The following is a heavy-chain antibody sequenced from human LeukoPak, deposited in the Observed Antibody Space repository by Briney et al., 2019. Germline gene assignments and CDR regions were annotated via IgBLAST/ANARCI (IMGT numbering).Heavy chain of an antibody. CDR1: GFTFSNYG. V-gene: IGHV3-30*03. CDR3: ARGGHCSTTSCSNYDGMDV. D-gene: IGHD2-2*01. J-gene: IGHJ6*02. Sequence: GRSLRLSCAASGFTFSNYGMHWVRQAPGKGLEWVAVVSYGGTNKYYADSVKGRFTISRDNSKNTLYLQMNSLRAEDTAVYFCARGGHCSTTSCSNYDGMDVWGQGTTLTVSS. CDR2: VSYGGTNK.